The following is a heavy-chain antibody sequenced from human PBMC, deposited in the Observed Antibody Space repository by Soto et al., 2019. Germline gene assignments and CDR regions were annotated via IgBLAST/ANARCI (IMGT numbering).Heavy chain of an antibody. CDR2: IGTAGDT. Sequence: PGGSLRLSCAASGFTFSSYDMHWVRQATGKGLEWVSAIGTAGDTYYPGSVKGRFTISRENAKNSLYLQMNSLRAEDTAVYYCARVGGTDEGMAPLDYWGQGTLVTVSS. CDR1: GFTFSSYD. V-gene: IGHV3-13*01. D-gene: IGHD3-16*01. J-gene: IGHJ4*02. CDR3: ARVGGTDEGMAPLDY.